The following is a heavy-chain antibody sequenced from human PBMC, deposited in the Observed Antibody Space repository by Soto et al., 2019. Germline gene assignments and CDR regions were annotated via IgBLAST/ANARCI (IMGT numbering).Heavy chain of an antibody. CDR3: AKSLMVYAILACFDP. Sequence: GSLRLSCASSGLTFISYAMSWVRPAPGKGLEWVSAISGSGGSTYYADSVKGRFTISRDNSKNTLYLQMNSPRAEDTAVYYCAKSLMVYAILACFDPWGQGNLVSVSS. CDR2: ISGSGGST. J-gene: IGHJ5*02. D-gene: IGHD2-8*01. V-gene: IGHV3-23*01. CDR1: GLTFISYA.